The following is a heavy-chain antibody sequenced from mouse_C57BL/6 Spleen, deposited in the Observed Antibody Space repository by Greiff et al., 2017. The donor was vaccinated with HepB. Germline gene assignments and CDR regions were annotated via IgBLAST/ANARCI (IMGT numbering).Heavy chain of an antibody. Sequence: VQLQQPGAELVRPGSSVKLSCKASGHTFTSYWMDWVKQRPGQGLEWIGNIYPSDSETHYNQKFKDKATLTVDKSSSTAYMQLSSLTSEDSAVYYCARSSGNFLYYFDYWGQGTTLTVSS. CDR3: ARSSGNFLYYFDY. CDR2: IYPSDSET. J-gene: IGHJ2*01. D-gene: IGHD2-1*01. V-gene: IGHV1-61*01. CDR1: GHTFTSYW.